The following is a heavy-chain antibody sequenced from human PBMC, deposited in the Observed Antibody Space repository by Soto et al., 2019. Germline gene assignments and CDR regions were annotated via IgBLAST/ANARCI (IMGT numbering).Heavy chain of an antibody. V-gene: IGHV3-23*01. CDR2: ISDNGANT. Sequence: GGSLRLSCIASGFTFSNYAMSWVRQAPGKGLEWVSTISDNGANTFIGDSMKDHFDISRDNSKNTVFLHRSTVRAEDTAIYYCARAIGADFFDYWGQGTPVTVSS. CDR1: GFTFSNYA. D-gene: IGHD6-25*01. CDR3: ARAIGADFFDY. J-gene: IGHJ4*02.